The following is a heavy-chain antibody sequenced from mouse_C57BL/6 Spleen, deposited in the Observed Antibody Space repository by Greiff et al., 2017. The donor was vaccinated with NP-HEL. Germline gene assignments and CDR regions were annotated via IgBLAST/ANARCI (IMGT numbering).Heavy chain of an antibody. V-gene: IGHV1-50*01. CDR3: AIYYINFFAY. CDR1: GYTFTSYW. CDR2: IDPSDSYT. J-gene: IGHJ3*01. Sequence: QVQLQQPGAELVKPGASVKLSCKASGYTFTSYWMQWVKQRPGQGLEWIGEIDPSDSYTNYNQKFKGKATLTVDTSSSTAYMQLSSLTSEDSAVYYCAIYYINFFAYWGQGTLVTVSA. D-gene: IGHD2-5*01.